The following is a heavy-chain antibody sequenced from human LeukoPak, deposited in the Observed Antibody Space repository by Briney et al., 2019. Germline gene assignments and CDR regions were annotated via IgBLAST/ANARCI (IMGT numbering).Heavy chain of an antibody. CDR2: ISAYNGNT. D-gene: IGHD3-9*01. CDR1: GYTFTNYG. J-gene: IGHJ4*02. CDR3: ARDKPTYDILTGYYPG. V-gene: IGHV1-18*01. Sequence: ASVKVSCKASGYTFTNYGISWVRQAPGQGLEWMGWISAYNGNTNYAQKLQGRVTMTTDTSTSTAYMELRSLRSDDTAVYYCARDKPTYDILTGYYPGWGQGTLVTVSS.